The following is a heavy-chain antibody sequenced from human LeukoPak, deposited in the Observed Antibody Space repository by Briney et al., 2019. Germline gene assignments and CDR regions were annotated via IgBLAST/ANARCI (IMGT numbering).Heavy chain of an antibody. CDR3: ARDGLNYYYGMDV. Sequence: QPGGSLRLSCAVSEFTVSSNYMTWVRQAPGKGLEWVSVIYSGGATYYADSVKGRFTVSRDNSKNTVYLQMNSLRAEDTAVYYCARDGLNYYYGMDVWGQGTTVTVSS. CDR1: EFTVSSNY. J-gene: IGHJ6*02. V-gene: IGHV3-66*01. CDR2: IYSGGAT.